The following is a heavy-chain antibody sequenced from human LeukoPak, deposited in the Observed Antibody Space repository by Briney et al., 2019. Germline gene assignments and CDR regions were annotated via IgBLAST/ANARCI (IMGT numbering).Heavy chain of an antibody. CDR1: GFTFSSYA. D-gene: IGHD3-3*01. Sequence: GGSLRLSCAASGFTFSSYAMSWVRQAPGKGLEWVSAISGSGGSTYYADSFQSRFPISTDNSKNTLYLQMNSLRAQDTAVYYCAKDTQYYDFWSGYVYYFDYWGQGTLVTVSS. J-gene: IGHJ4*02. CDR2: ISGSGGST. CDR3: AKDTQYYDFWSGYVYYFDY. V-gene: IGHV3-23*01.